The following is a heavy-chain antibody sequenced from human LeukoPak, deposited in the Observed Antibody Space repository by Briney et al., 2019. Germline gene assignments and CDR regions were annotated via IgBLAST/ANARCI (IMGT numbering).Heavy chain of an antibody. D-gene: IGHD2-21*02. J-gene: IGHJ3*02. Sequence: SETLSLICSVYGGSFSDYFWSWIRQTPGKGLEWIGEIDDGGNTNYNPSLMSRVLVSMQKSKKEFSLVMRFVTAAETAVYYCARFSRLTWGDWGDAFDIWGQGATVIVSS. CDR3: ARFSRLTWGDWGDAFDI. V-gene: IGHV4-34*01. CDR2: IDDGGNT. CDR1: GGSFSDYF.